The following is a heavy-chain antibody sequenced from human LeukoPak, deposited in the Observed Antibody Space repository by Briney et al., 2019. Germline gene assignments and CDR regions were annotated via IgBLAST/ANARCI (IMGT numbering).Heavy chain of an antibody. J-gene: IGHJ4*02. D-gene: IGHD4-11*01. Sequence: SVKVSCKPSGGTFSNYALNWVRQAPGQGLEWMGGIIPIFGTPNYAQKFQGRLTITADESTSTAYVELSSLRSEDTAVYYCARGREYSDFFLASSDYWGQGTLVTVSS. V-gene: IGHV1-69*13. CDR3: ARGREYSDFFLASSDY. CDR2: IIPIFGTP. CDR1: GGTFSNYA.